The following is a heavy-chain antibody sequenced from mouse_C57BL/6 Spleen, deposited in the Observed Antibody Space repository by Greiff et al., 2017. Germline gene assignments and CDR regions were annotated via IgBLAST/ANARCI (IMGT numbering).Heavy chain of an antibody. Sequence: EVQRVESGEGLVKPGGSLKLSCAASGFTFSSYAMSWVRQTPGKRLEWVAYISSGGDYIYYADTVKGRFTISRDNARNTLYLQMSSLKSEDTAMYYCTREGPLYAMDYWGQGTSVTVSS. V-gene: IGHV5-9-1*02. CDR2: ISSGGDYI. D-gene: IGHD3-3*01. CDR1: GFTFSSYA. J-gene: IGHJ4*01. CDR3: TREGPLYAMDY.